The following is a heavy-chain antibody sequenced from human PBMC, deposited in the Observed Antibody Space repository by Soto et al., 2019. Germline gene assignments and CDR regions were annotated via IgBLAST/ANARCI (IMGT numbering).Heavy chain of an antibody. V-gene: IGHV4-59*01. Sequence: PSETLSLTCTVSGGSISSYYWSWIRQPPGKGLEWIGYIYYSGSTNYNPSLKSRVTISVDTSKNQFSLKLSSVTAADTAVYYYARDREPNPDLYYMDVWGKGTTVTVSS. CDR1: GGSISSYY. CDR2: IYYSGST. CDR3: ARDREPNPDLYYMDV. J-gene: IGHJ6*03. D-gene: IGHD1-26*01.